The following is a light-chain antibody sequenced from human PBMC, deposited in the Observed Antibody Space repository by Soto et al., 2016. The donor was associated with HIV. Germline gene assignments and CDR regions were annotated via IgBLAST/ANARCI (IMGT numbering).Light chain of an antibody. Sequence: DIQLTQSPSSLSGSIGDRVTITCRASQGISNYLAWYQQKAGKAPKLLISAASTLESGVPSRFRGSGSGTDFTLTITSLQPEDVATYYCQKYNGAPALTFGGGTKVEIK. CDR1: QGISNY. J-gene: IGKJ4*01. CDR3: QKYNGAPALT. CDR2: AAS. V-gene: IGKV1-27*01.